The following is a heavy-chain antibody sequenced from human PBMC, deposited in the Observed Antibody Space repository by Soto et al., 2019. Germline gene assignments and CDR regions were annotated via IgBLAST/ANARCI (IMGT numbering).Heavy chain of an antibody. V-gene: IGHV4-30-4*01. CDR1: GGSISSGDYY. Sequence: QVQLQESGPGLVKPSQTLSLTCTVSGGSISSGDYYWSWIRQPPGKGLEWIGYIYYSGSTYYNPSLKSRVTISVDTSKNQFSLKLSSVTAADTAVYYCARDNGPYDSSGYSAVDYWGQGTLVTVSS. D-gene: IGHD3-22*01. CDR3: ARDNGPYDSSGYSAVDY. CDR2: IYYSGST. J-gene: IGHJ4*02.